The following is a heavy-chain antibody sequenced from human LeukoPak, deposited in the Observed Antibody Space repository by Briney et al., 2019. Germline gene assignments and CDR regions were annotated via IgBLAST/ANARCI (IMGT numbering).Heavy chain of an antibody. V-gene: IGHV3-7*01. CDR1: GFTFSSYW. CDR2: IKQDGSEK. CDR3: ARDPNSSSWLNYYYYYMDV. J-gene: IGHJ6*03. D-gene: IGHD6-13*01. Sequence: PGGSLRLSCAASGFTFSSYWMSWVRQAPGKGLEWVANIKQDGSEKYYVDSVKGRFTISRDNAKNSLYLQMNSLRAEDTAVYYCARDPNSSSWLNYYYYYMDVWGKGTTVTVSS.